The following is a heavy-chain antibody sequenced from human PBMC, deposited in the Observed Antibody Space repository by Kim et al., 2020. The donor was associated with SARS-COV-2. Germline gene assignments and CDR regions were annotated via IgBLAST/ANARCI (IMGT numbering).Heavy chain of an antibody. V-gene: IGHV3-23*01. CDR1: GFTFSSYA. CDR2: ISGSGGST. J-gene: IGHJ4*02. Sequence: GGSLRLSCAASGFTFSSYAMSWVRQAPGKGLEWVSAISGSGGSTYYADSVKGRFTISRDNSKNTLYLQMNSLRAEDTAVYYCAKDRNYYDSSGYSARDYWGQGTLVTVSS. D-gene: IGHD3-22*01. CDR3: AKDRNYYDSSGYSARDY.